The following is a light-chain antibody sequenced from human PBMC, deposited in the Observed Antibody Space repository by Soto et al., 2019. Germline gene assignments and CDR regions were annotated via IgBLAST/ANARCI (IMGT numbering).Light chain of an antibody. V-gene: IGLV2-11*01. CDR3: CSHSASYTFV. CDR2: DVT. CDR1: SSDVGGYNC. Sequence: VLTQPRSVSGSPGQSVTISCTVTSSDVGGYNCVFWYQQHPGKAPQLIIYDVTQRPSGVPDRFSGSKSGNTASLSISGLQAEDEADYYCCSHSASYTFVFGTGTKVTVL. J-gene: IGLJ1*01.